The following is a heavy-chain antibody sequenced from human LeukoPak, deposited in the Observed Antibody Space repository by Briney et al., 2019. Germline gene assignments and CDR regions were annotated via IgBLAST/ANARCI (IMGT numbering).Heavy chain of an antibody. CDR3: ARGLSVLNWNDLSRISGY. CDR2: INTNTGNP. J-gene: IGHJ4*02. Sequence: ASVNVSCTASGYTFTSYAMNWVRQAPGQGLEWMGWINTNTGNPTYAQGFTGRFVFSLDTSVSTAYLQISSLKAEDTAVYYCARGLSVLNWNDLSRISGYWGQGTLVTVSS. CDR1: GYTFTSYA. V-gene: IGHV7-4-1*02. D-gene: IGHD1-1*01.